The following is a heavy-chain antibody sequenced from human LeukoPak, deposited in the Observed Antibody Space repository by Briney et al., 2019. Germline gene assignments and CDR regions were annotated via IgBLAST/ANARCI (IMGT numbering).Heavy chain of an antibody. CDR2: ISYNGNNQ. CDR1: GFTFTTYS. D-gene: IGHD3-10*01. V-gene: IGHV3-30*18. J-gene: IGHJ4*02. Sequence: PGGSLRLSCAAPGFTFTTYSMPSVRQAPAKGLELVAVISYNGNNQYYADSVKGRFTISRDNSKNTLYLQMNSLRAEDTAVYYCAKDQGYGSGTFLDYWGQGTLVTVSS. CDR3: AKDQGYGSGTFLDY.